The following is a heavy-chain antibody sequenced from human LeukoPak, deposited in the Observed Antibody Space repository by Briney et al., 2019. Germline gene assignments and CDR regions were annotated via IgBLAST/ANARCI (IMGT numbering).Heavy chain of an antibody. V-gene: IGHV3-23*01. J-gene: IGHJ4*02. Sequence: GGSLRLSCAASGLTFSHYVMSWVRQAPGRGLEWVSGISGPGDTTYYTDSVKGRFTISRDNSKNTLYLQMNSLRAEDTAVYYCAKDGRDYYDSSGYYPTSFDYWGQGTLVTVSS. CDR1: GLTFSHYV. CDR3: AKDGRDYYDSSGYYPTSFDY. CDR2: ISGPGDTT. D-gene: IGHD3-22*01.